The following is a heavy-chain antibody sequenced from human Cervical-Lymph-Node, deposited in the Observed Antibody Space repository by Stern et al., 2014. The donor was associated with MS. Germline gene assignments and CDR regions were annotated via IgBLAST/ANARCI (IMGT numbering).Heavy chain of an antibody. CDR1: GFSLSTSGLG. J-gene: IGHJ4*02. CDR3: AHRTAGPFDY. Sequence: QVTLRESGPALVKPTQTLTLTCTFSGFSLSTSGLGVGWIRQPTGEDLEWLAYIYWDDQKRYSPSLKSRLTITKATSKNQVVLTLTNVDPVDTATYYCAHRTAGPFDYWGQGTLVTVSS. CDR2: IYWDDQK. V-gene: IGHV2-5*02.